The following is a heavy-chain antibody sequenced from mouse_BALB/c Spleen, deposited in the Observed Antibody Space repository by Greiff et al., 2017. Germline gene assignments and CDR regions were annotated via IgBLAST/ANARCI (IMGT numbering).Heavy chain of an antibody. J-gene: IGHJ3*01. D-gene: IGHD1-2*01. Sequence: VQLQPSGAELVRPGALAKLSFKASGFNIKDYYMDWVKQRPEQGLEWIGWVDTENGNTIFDPKFQGTASITADTSSNTAYLQLSSLTSADTAVYYCARQGGRRFAYWGQGTLVTVSA. CDR3: ARQGGRRFAY. CDR2: VDTENGNT. V-gene: IGHV14-1*02. CDR1: GFNIKDYY.